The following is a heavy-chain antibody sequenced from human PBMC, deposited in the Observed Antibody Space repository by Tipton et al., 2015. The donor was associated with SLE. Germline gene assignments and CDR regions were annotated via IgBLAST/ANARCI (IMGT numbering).Heavy chain of an antibody. Sequence: TLSLTCTVSGGSISSSSYYWGWIRQPPGKGLEWIGSIYYSGSTYHNPSLKSRVTISVDTTKNQFSLKLSSVTAAGTAVYYRARHFGSSWPNWYFDLWGRGTLVTVSS. CDR2: IYYSGST. J-gene: IGHJ2*01. CDR3: ARHFGSSWPNWYFDL. V-gene: IGHV4-39*01. CDR1: GGSISSSSYY. D-gene: IGHD6-13*01.